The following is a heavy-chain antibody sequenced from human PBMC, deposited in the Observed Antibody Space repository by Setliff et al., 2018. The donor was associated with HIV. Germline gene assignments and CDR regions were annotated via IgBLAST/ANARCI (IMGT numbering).Heavy chain of an antibody. CDR1: GGSISSHY. D-gene: IGHD6-13*01. Sequence: SETLSLTCTVSGGSISSHYWGWLRQPPGKGLEWIGSISYTGGTNHNPSLQSRVTMSIDTSKDQFSLKLSSLTSADTAVYYCVRGLSSPFAAGLWGQGTLVTSP. CDR3: VRGLSSPFAAGL. V-gene: IGHV4-59*11. J-gene: IGHJ4*02. CDR2: ISYTGGT.